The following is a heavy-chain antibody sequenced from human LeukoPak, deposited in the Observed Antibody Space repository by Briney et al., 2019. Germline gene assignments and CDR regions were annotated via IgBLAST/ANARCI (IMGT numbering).Heavy chain of an antibody. V-gene: IGHV4-38-2*01. CDR1: GYSISSGYY. Sequence: PSETLSLTCAVSGYSISSGYYWGRIRQPPGKGLEWIGSIYHSGSTYYNPSLKSRVTISVDTSKNQFSLKLSSVTAADTAVYYCARGNILKVRQNAFDIWGQGTMVTVSS. CDR2: IYHSGST. J-gene: IGHJ3*02. CDR3: ARGNILKVRQNAFDI. D-gene: IGHD3-10*01.